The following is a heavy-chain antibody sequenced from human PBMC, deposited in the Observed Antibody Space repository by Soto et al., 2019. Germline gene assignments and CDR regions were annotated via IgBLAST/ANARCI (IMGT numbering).Heavy chain of an antibody. D-gene: IGHD3-10*01. Sequence: QVTLKESGPVLVKPTETLTLTCTVSAFSLSDAKMGVSWLRKPPGKALEWLSHIFSNDEKSYHTSLKSRLSISRDTSKSQVVLTMTTMDPADTATFYCARMQSPGRPYGNRGVNFFDYCGQGTLVTVSS. J-gene: IGHJ4*02. CDR2: IFSNDEK. V-gene: IGHV2-26*01. CDR1: AFSLSDAKMG. CDR3: ARMQSPGRPYGNRGVNFFDY.